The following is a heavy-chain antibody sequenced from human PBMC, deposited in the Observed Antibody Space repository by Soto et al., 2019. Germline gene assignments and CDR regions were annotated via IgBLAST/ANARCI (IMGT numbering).Heavy chain of an antibody. J-gene: IGHJ6*02. CDR2: IYYRSKWFH. V-gene: IGHV6-1*01. Sequence: SQTHSLDCVLSGDSVSSNCACWNCIRQSPSRCLQWLGRIYYRSKWFHDYAASVESRMAINPDTSRNQFSLQLNYVTPDDTAVYYCARVHFSAGTCLDGLDFWGQGTTVTVSS. D-gene: IGHD2-15*01. CDR1: GDSVSSNCAC. CDR3: ARVHFSAGTCLDGLDF.